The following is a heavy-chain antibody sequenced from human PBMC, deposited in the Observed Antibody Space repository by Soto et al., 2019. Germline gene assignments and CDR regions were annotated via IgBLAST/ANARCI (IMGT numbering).Heavy chain of an antibody. CDR2: ISSGSSYI. CDR3: ARDLAPSTISARYFDY. J-gene: IGHJ4*02. CDR1: GFPFSANS. Sequence: GGSLRLSCVASGFPFSANSMNWVRQAPGKGLEWLSSISSGSSYIYYAASVEGRFIISRDNAKNSLFLQMNSLRAEDTALYYCARDLAPSTISARYFDYWGQGALVTVSS. D-gene: IGHD6-6*01. V-gene: IGHV3-21*06.